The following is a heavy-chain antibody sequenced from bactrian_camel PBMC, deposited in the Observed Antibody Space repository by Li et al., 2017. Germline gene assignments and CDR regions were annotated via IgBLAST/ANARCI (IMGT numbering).Heavy chain of an antibody. CDR1: GYFPGSYC. J-gene: IGHJ6*01. V-gene: IGHV3S1*01. D-gene: IGHD2*01. CDR3: AARGPYCYTKLSVRDFTY. CDR2: IATGSGNT. Sequence: HVQLVESGGGSAQAGGSLRLSCAAPGYFPGSYCMAWFRQAPGKEREGVARIATGSGNTYYADSVKGRFTNSRDNAKNTVYLQMNSLKPEDTAMYYCAARGPYCYTKLSVRDFTYWGQGTQVTVS.